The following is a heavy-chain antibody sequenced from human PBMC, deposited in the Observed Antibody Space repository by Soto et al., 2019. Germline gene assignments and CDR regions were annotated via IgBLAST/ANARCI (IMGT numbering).Heavy chain of an antibody. J-gene: IGHJ4*02. CDR3: ARNLMDYDILTGYYVAYYFDY. D-gene: IGHD3-9*01. V-gene: IGHV1-3*01. CDR1: GYTFTSYA. CDR2: INAGNGNT. Sequence: EASVKVSCKASGYTFTSYAMHWVRQAPGQRLEWMGWINAGNGNTKYSQKFQGRVTITRDTSASTAYMELSSLRSEDTAVYYCARNLMDYDILTGYYVAYYFDYWGQGTLVTVSS.